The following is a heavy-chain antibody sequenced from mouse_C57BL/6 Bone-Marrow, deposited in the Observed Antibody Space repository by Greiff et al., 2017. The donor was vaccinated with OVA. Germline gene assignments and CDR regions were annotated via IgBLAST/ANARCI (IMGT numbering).Heavy chain of an antibody. V-gene: IGHV1-53*01. J-gene: IGHJ1*03. Sequence: QVQLQQPGTELVKPGASVKLSCKASGYTFTSYWMHWVKQRPGQGLEWIGNINPSNGGTNYNEKFKSKATLTVDKSSSTAYMQLSSLTSEDSAVYYCAIQYPSSNYVDWYFDVWGTGTTVTVSS. CDR3: AIQYPSSNYVDWYFDV. D-gene: IGHD2-5*01. CDR2: INPSNGGT. CDR1: GYTFTSYW.